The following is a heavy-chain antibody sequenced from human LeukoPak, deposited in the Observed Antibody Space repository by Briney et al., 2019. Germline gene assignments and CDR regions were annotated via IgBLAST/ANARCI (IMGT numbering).Heavy chain of an antibody. J-gene: IGHJ4*02. V-gene: IGHV3-23*01. D-gene: IGHD3-16*01. CDR3: AKGMINDWSALEY. CDR1: GFTFSNYA. CDR2: INGPGSTT. Sequence: VGSLRVSSAASGFTFSNYAMTWVPQAPGKGLEYVSTINGPGSTTYYADSVKGRFTISRDNSKNTLYLQMNSLRDEDTAVYYCAKGMINDWSALEYWGQGTLVTV.